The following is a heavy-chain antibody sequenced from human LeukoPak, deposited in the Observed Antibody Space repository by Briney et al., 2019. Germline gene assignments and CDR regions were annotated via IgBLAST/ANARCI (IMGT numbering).Heavy chain of an antibody. V-gene: IGHV1-46*03. Sequence: ASVKVSSKASGYPFTSYYMHSVRQAPGQGLEWMGIINPSGGSTSYAQKFQGRVTMTRDTSTSTVYMELSSLRYEDTAVYYCAICSGGSCYSRGGVDYWGQGTLVTVSS. D-gene: IGHD2-15*01. J-gene: IGHJ4*02. CDR1: GYPFTSYY. CDR3: AICSGGSCYSRGGVDY. CDR2: INPSGGST.